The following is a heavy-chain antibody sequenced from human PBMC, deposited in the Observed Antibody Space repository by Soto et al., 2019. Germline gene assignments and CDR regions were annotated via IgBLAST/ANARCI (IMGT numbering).Heavy chain of an antibody. CDR1: GFTFSSYA. V-gene: IGHV3-23*01. D-gene: IGHD3-22*01. CDR3: AKTLLDSSGYRYYYYYGMDV. Sequence: GGSLRLSCAASGFTFSSYAMSWVRQAPGKGLEWVSAISGSGGSTYYADSVKGRFTISRDNSKNTLYLQMNSLRAEDTAVYYCAKTLLDSSGYRYYYYYGMDVWGQGTTVTV. CDR2: ISGSGGST. J-gene: IGHJ6*02.